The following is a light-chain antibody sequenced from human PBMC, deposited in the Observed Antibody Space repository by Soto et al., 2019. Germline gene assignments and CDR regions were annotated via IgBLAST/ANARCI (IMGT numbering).Light chain of an antibody. J-gene: IGLJ3*02. CDR1: SSDVGGYNY. V-gene: IGLV2-14*01. CDR2: EVS. CDR3: SSYTTSSTWV. Sequence: QSALTQPASVSGSPGQSITISCTGTSSDVGGYNYVSWFQQHPGKAPKLMIFEVSNRPSGVSNRFSGSKSGNTASLTIAGLQAEDESDDSCSSYTTSSTWVFGGGTKLTVL.